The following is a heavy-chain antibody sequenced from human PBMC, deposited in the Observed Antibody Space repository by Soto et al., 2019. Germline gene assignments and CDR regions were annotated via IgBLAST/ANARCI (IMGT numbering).Heavy chain of an antibody. CDR3: AKEYDFWSGYLGIVYYYGMDV. CDR2: ISGSGGST. CDR1: GFTFSSYA. J-gene: IGHJ6*02. V-gene: IGHV3-23*01. D-gene: IGHD3-3*01. Sequence: GGSLRLSCAASGFTFSSYAMSWVRQAPGKGLEWVSAISGSGGSTYYADSVKGRFTISRDNSKNTLYLQMNSLRAEDTAVYYCAKEYDFWSGYLGIVYYYGMDVWXQGTTVTVSS.